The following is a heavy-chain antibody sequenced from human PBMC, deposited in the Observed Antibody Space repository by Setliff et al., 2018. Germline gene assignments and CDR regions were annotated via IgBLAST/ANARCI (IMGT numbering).Heavy chain of an antibody. Sequence: PGGSLRLSCAASGFTFSNAWMSWVRQAPGKGLEWVSSIDSSSTWIYYADSVKGRFTISRDNAKNSLYLQMNSLRAEDTAVYYCARVYGASVWGNYPVDYWGQGTLVTVSS. CDR2: IDSSSTWI. V-gene: IGHV3-21*04. CDR1: GFTFSNAW. J-gene: IGHJ4*02. CDR3: ARVYGASVWGNYPVDY. D-gene: IGHD3-16*02.